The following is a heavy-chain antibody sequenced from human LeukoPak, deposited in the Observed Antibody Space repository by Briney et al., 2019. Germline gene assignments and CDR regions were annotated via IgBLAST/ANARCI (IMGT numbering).Heavy chain of an antibody. Sequence: SETLSLTRAVYGGSFSGYYWSWIRQPPGKGLEWIGEINHSGSTNYNPSVKSRVTISVDTSKNQLSLKLSSVTAADTAVYYCARWGTIFGVVNNDYWGQGTLVTVSS. CDR2: INHSGST. D-gene: IGHD3-3*01. V-gene: IGHV4-34*01. J-gene: IGHJ4*02. CDR3: ARWGTIFGVVNNDY. CDR1: GGSFSGYY.